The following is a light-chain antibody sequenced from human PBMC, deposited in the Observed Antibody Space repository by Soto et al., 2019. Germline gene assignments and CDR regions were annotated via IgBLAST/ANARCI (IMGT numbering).Light chain of an antibody. CDR2: KAS. CDR3: QQYKAYSPWA. Sequence: DIQMTQSPSTLSASAGDRVTITCRASQSISTWLAWYQQKPGKAPKLLIYKASSLESGVPSRFSGSGSGTEFPLTISSLQPDDFATYYCQQYKAYSPWAFGQGTKVEIK. CDR1: QSISTW. V-gene: IGKV1-5*03. J-gene: IGKJ1*01.